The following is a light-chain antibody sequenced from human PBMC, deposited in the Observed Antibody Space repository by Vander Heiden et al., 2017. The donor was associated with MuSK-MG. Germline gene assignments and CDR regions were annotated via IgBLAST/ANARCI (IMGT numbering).Light chain of an antibody. Sequence: DIQMTQSPSSLSASVGDRVTITCRASQSISSYLNWYQQKPGKAPKLLIYAASSLQSGGPSRFRGSGSGKDFTLNISRLQPEDFATYYCQQSDSTPYTFGQGTKVEIK. CDR2: AAS. V-gene: IGKV1-39*01. J-gene: IGKJ2*01. CDR1: QSISSY. CDR3: QQSDSTPYT.